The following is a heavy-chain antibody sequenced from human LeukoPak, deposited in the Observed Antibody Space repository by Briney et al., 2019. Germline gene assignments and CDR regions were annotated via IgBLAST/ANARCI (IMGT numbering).Heavy chain of an antibody. Sequence: ASVKVSCKASGGTFSSYAISWVRQAPGQGLEWMGGIIPIFGTANYAQKFQGRVTMTRNTSISTAYMELSSLRSEDTAVYYCARSRTMVRGVINPDYWGQGTLVSVSS. CDR2: IIPIFGTA. CDR3: ARSRTMVRGVINPDY. CDR1: GGTFSSYA. D-gene: IGHD3-10*01. J-gene: IGHJ4*02. V-gene: IGHV1-69*05.